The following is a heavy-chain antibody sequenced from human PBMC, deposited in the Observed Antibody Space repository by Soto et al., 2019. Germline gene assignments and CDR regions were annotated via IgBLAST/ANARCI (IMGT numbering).Heavy chain of an antibody. CDR1: GLTFSRYW. V-gene: IGHV3-7*01. CDR2: IKQDGSKK. J-gene: IGHJ6*02. CDR3: EQFCYSNGFDV. Sequence: EVQLVESGGGLVQPGGSLRLSCEASGLTFSRYWMTWVRQAPGKGLEWVAKIKQDGSKKYYADSVKGRFTISRDNSKKSLDLQMNCRRAEDEAVSHYEQFCYSNGFDVWGQGIKVTVSS.